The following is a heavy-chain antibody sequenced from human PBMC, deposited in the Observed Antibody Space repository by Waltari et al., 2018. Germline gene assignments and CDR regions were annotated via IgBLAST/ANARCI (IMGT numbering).Heavy chain of an antibody. D-gene: IGHD5-12*01. CDR3: ARGGRDGYNWRYYYYYGMDV. V-gene: IGHV4-34*01. Sequence: QVQLQQWGAGLLKPSETLSPTCAVYGGSFSGYYWSWIRQPPGKGLEWIGEINHSGSTNYNPSLKSRVTISVDTSKNQFSLKLSSVTAADTAVYYCARGGRDGYNWRYYYYYGMDVWGQGTTVTVSS. CDR1: GGSFSGYY. J-gene: IGHJ6*02. CDR2: INHSGST.